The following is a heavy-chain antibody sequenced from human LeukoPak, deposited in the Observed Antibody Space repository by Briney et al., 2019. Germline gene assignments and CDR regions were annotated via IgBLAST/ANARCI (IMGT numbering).Heavy chain of an antibody. D-gene: IGHD6-13*01. CDR3: ARAPRAAAGHGNWFDP. Sequence: SQTLSLTCTVSGGSISSGGYYWSWIRQHPGKGLEWIGYIYYSGSTYYNPSLKSRVTISVDRSKNQFSLKLSSVTAADTAVYYCARAPRAAAGHGNWFDPWGQGTLVTVSS. V-gene: IGHV4-31*03. CDR2: IYYSGST. CDR1: GGSISSGGYY. J-gene: IGHJ5*02.